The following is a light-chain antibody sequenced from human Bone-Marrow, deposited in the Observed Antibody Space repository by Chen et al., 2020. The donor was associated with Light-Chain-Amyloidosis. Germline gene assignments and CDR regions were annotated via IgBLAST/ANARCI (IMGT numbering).Light chain of an antibody. CDR2: RDT. Sequence: SYELTQPPSVSVSPGQTATITCSGDDLPTKYAYWYQQKPGQAPVLVIHRDTERNSGIAERFSGYSAGTTATLTRSGVQTEDEADDHCQSADSSGTYEVIFGGGTKLTVL. CDR3: QSADSSGTYEVI. J-gene: IGLJ2*01. V-gene: IGLV3-25*03. CDR1: DLPTKY.